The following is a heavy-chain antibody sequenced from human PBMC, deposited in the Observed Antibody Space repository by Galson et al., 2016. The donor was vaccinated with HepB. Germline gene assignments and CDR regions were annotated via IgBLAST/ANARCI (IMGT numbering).Heavy chain of an antibody. CDR2: INIDGSTT. CDR3: ARDIGGYGSC. Sequence: SLRLSCAASGFTFSSFWMHWVRQVPGKGLVWVSRINIDGSTTDYADSVKGRFTISRDNAKNTLYLQMNSLRAEDTALYYCARDIGGYGSCWGQGTLVTVAS. D-gene: IGHD6-19*01. V-gene: IGHV3-74*01. CDR1: GFTFSSFW. J-gene: IGHJ4*02.